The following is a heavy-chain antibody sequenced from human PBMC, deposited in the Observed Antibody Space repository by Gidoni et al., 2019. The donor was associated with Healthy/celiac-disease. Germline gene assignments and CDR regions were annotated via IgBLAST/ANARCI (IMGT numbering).Heavy chain of an antibody. D-gene: IGHD6-13*01. CDR1: GFTFDDYA. CDR2: VSWNSGSI. J-gene: IGHJ5*02. CDR3: AKDQSFWIAAAGKDNWFDP. Sequence: EVQLVESGGGLVQPGRSLRLSCAASGFTFDDYAMHWVRQAPGKGLEWVSGVSWNSGSIGYADSVKGRFTISRDNAKNSLYLQMNSLRAEDTAVYYCAKDQSFWIAAAGKDNWFDPWGQGTLVTVSS. V-gene: IGHV3-9*01.